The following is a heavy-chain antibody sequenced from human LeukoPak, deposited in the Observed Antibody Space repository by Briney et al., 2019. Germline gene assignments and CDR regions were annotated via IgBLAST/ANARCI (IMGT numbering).Heavy chain of an antibody. CDR3: ATGKDIWFGELSFL. CDR2: FDPEDGET. D-gene: IGHD3-10*01. CDR1: GYTLTELS. J-gene: IGHJ4*02. Sequence: ASVKVSCKVSGYTLTELSMHWVRQAPGKGLEWMGGFDPEDGETIYAQKFQGRVTMTEDTSTDTAYMELSSLRSEDTAVYYCATGKDIWFGELSFLWGQGTLVTVSS. V-gene: IGHV1-24*01.